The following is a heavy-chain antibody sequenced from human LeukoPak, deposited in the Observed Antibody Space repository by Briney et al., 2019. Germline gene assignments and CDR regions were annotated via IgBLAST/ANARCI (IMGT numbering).Heavy chain of an antibody. J-gene: IGHJ4*02. CDR1: GGSISSGGYS. CDR3: ARGLTYYYGSGSQSWYFDY. V-gene: IGHV4-30-2*01. D-gene: IGHD3-10*01. Sequence: SETLPLTCAVSGGSISSGGYSWSWIRQPPGKGLEWIGYIYHIGSVYYNPSLKSRVTISVDRSKNQFSLKLSSVTAADTAVYYCARGLTYYYGSGSQSWYFDYWGQGTLVTVSS. CDR2: IYHIGSV.